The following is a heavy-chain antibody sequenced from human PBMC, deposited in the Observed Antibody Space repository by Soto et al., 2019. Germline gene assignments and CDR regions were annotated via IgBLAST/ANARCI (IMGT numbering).Heavy chain of an antibody. CDR2: ISAYNGNT. J-gene: IGHJ6*03. D-gene: IGHD6-13*01. Sequence: QVQLVQSGAEVKKPGASVKVSCKASGYTFTSYGISWVRQAPGQGLEWMGWISAYNGNTNYAQKLQGRVTMTTDTSTSTAYMEMRSLRSDDTAVYYCARATPQVLLAAAFSVYYMDVWGKGTTDTVSS. CDR3: ARATPQVLLAAAFSVYYMDV. V-gene: IGHV1-18*01. CDR1: GYTFTSYG.